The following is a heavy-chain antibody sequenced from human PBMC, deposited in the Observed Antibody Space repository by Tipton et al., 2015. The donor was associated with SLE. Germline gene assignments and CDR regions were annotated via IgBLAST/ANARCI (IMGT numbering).Heavy chain of an antibody. CDR3: ARHEGVGATIFYYYYMDV. V-gene: IGHV4-34*01. CDR2: VNPTRGS. D-gene: IGHD1-26*01. CDR1: GGSFSGYY. Sequence: TLSLTCAVYGGSFSGYYWSWIRQPPGKGLEWIGDVNPTRGSNYNPSLKSRVTISLDTSKNQFSLKLSSVTAADTTVYYCARHEGVGATIFYYYYMDVWGKGTTVTVSS. J-gene: IGHJ6*03.